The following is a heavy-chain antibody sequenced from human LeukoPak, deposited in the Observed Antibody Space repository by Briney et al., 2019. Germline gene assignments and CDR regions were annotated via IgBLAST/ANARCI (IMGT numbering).Heavy chain of an antibody. Sequence: GRSLRLSCAASGFTFSSYAMHWVRQDPGKGLEWVAVISYDGSNKYYADSVKGRFTISRDNSKNTLYLQMNSLRAEDTAVYYCARDQHSGYDYRSGYYYYGMDVWGQGTTVTVSS. CDR2: ISYDGSNK. CDR1: GFTFSSYA. CDR3: ARDQHSGYDYRSGYYYYGMDV. J-gene: IGHJ6*02. D-gene: IGHD5-12*01. V-gene: IGHV3-30-3*01.